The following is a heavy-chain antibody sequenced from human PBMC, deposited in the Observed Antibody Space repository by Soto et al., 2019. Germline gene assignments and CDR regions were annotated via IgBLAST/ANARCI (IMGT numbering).Heavy chain of an antibody. V-gene: IGHV3-15*07. CDR3: ARVRVIGDILFDY. Sequence: GGSLRLSCAASGFTFSNAWMNWVRQAPGKGLEWVGRIKSKTDGGTTDYAAPVKGRFTISRDNSKNTLYLQMNSLRAEDTAVYYCARVRVIGDILFDYWGQGTLVTVSS. CDR2: IKSKTDGGTT. CDR1: GFTFSNAW. J-gene: IGHJ4*02. D-gene: IGHD4-17*01.